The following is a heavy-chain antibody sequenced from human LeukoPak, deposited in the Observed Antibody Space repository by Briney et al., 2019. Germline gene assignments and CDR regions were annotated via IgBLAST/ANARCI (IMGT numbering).Heavy chain of an antibody. J-gene: IGHJ5*02. CDR2: ISGSGGST. V-gene: IGHV3-23*01. CDR1: GFTFSSYG. CDR3: ARELWFGKARWFDP. D-gene: IGHD3-10*01. Sequence: GGSLRLSCAASGFTFSSYGMSWVRQAPGKGLEWVSVISGSGGSTSYADSVKGRFTISRDNSKNTLYLQMNSLRAEDTAVYYCARELWFGKARWFDPWGQGTLVTVSS.